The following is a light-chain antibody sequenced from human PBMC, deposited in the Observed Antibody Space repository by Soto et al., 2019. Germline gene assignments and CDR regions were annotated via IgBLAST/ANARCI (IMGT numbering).Light chain of an antibody. Sequence: QSALTQPPSASGSPGQSVTLSCTGTSSDIGAYNYVSWYQQHPGKAPKLVIYEVSKRPSGVPDRFSGSQSDNTASLTVSGLQAEDEADYYCSSYAGSNNLVFGGGTKVTVL. CDR2: EVS. CDR1: SSDIGAYNY. J-gene: IGLJ3*02. CDR3: SSYAGSNNLV. V-gene: IGLV2-8*01.